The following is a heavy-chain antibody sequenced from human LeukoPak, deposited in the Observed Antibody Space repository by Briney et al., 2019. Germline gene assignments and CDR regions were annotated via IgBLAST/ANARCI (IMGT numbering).Heavy chain of an antibody. CDR3: ARTGIAAAGVFDY. CDR1: GGSICSYY. D-gene: IGHD6-13*01. Sequence: SETLSLTCTVSGGSICSYYWSWIRQPAGRGLEWIGRIYTSGGTNYNPSLKSRVTMSVDTSKNQFSLKLSSVTAADTAVYYCARTGIAAAGVFDYWGQGTLVTVSS. V-gene: IGHV4-4*07. J-gene: IGHJ4*02. CDR2: IYTSGGT.